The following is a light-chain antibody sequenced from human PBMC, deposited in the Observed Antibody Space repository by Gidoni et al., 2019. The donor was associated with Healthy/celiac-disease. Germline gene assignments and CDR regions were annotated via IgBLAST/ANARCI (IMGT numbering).Light chain of an antibody. CDR1: SSNIGAGYD. CDR2: GNS. CDR3: QSYDSSLSAVV. V-gene: IGLV1-40*01. J-gene: IGLJ2*01. Sequence: QSVLTQPPSVSGAPGKRVTISCTGSSSNIGAGYDVHWYQQLPGTAPKLLIYGNSNRPSGVPDLFSGSKSGTSASLAITGLQAEDEADYYCQSYDSSLSAVVFGGGTKLTVL.